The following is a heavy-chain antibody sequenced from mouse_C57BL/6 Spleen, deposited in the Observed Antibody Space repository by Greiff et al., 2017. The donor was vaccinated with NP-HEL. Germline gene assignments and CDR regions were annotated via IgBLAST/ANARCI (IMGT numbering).Heavy chain of an antibody. CDR2: IHPNSGST. V-gene: IGHV1-64*01. J-gene: IGHJ2*01. CDR1: GYTFTSYW. Sequence: QVQLQQSGAELVKPGASVKLSCKASGYTFTSYWMHWVKQRPGQGLEWIGMIHPNSGSTNYNEKFKSKATLTVDKSSSTAYMQLSSLTSEDSAVYYCARTYDGYYGGYFDYWGQGTTLTVSS. D-gene: IGHD2-3*01. CDR3: ARTYDGYYGGYFDY.